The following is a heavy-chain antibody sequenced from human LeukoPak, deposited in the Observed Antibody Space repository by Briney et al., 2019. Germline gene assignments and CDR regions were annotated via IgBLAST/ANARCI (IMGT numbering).Heavy chain of an antibody. CDR2: ISGSGGTT. D-gene: IGHD6-19*01. CDR3: AKDRGSGWYVAFDY. J-gene: IGHJ4*02. CDR1: GFIFTTNA. V-gene: IGHV3-23*01. Sequence: GGSLRLSCAASGFIFTTNAMGWVRQLPGKGLEWVSTISGSGGTTYYGDSVKGRFTISRDNSKNTLYLQINSLRAEDTAVYYCAKDRGSGWYVAFDYWGQGTLVIVSS.